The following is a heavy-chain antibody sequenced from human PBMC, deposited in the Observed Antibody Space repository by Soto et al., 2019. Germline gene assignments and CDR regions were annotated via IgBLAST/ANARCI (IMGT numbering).Heavy chain of an antibody. CDR1: GFTFSSYW. Sequence: EVQLVESGGGLVQPGGSLRLSCAASGFTFSSYWMSWVRQAPGKGLEWVANIKQDGSEKYYVDSVKGRFTISRDNAKNSLYLQMNSLRAEDTAVYYCARVMITFGGVISYYFDYWGQGTLVTVSS. CDR2: IKQDGSEK. CDR3: ARVMITFGGVISYYFDY. V-gene: IGHV3-7*01. J-gene: IGHJ4*02. D-gene: IGHD3-16*01.